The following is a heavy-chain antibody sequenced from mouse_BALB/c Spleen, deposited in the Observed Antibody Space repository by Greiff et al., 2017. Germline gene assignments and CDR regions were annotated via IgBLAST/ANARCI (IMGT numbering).Heavy chain of an antibody. CDR2: ISSGGSYT. Sequence: EVQRVESGGDLVKPGGSLKLSCAASGFTFSSYGMSWVRQTPDKRLEWVATISSGGSYTYYPDSVKGRFTISRDNAKNTLYLQMSSLKSEDTAMYYCARRRDYDVRAMDYWGQGTSVTVSS. CDR1: GFTFSSYG. J-gene: IGHJ4*01. D-gene: IGHD2-4*01. V-gene: IGHV5-6*01. CDR3: ARRRDYDVRAMDY.